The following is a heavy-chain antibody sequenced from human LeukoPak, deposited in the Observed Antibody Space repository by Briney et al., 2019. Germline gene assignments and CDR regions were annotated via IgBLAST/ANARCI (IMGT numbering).Heavy chain of an antibody. J-gene: IGHJ4*02. CDR3: ARGPVKDSSGYWTTPYDY. CDR1: GGTFISYA. V-gene: IGHV1-69*10. Sequence: SVTVSFKASGGTFISYAISGVGQAPGQGREWMGRIIPILGIANYTQKFQGRDTITADKTTRTAYMELSSLRSEDTAVYYCARGPVKDSSGYWTTPYDYWGQGTLVTVSS. D-gene: IGHD3-22*01. CDR2: IIPILGIA.